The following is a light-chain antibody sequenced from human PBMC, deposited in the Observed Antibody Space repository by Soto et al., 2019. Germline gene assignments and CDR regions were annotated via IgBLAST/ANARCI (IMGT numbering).Light chain of an antibody. J-gene: IGKJ4*01. CDR1: QGISSY. CDR2: AAS. Sequence: DIQLTQSPSFLSASVGDRVTITCRASQGISSYLAWYQQKPGKAPKLLIYAASTLQSGGPSRFSGSGSVTDFALTISSRQPEDFATYYCQRLNSYPLTFGGGTKVDIK. CDR3: QRLNSYPLT. V-gene: IGKV1-9*01.